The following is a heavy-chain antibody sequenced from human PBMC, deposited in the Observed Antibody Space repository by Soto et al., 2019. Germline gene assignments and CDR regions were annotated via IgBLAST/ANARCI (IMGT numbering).Heavy chain of an antibody. CDR1: GGTFSSYA. CDR3: ARSQGSSTSLEIYYYYYYGMDV. D-gene: IGHD2-2*01. J-gene: IGHJ6*02. CDR2: IIPIPGTA. Sequence: QVQLVQSGAEVKKPGSSVKVSCKASGGTFSSYAISCVRQAPGQGLEWMGGIIPIPGTANYAQKFQGRVTITADESTSTAYMELSSLRSEDTAVYYCARSQGSSTSLEIYYYYYYGMDVWGQGTTVTVSS. V-gene: IGHV1-69*01.